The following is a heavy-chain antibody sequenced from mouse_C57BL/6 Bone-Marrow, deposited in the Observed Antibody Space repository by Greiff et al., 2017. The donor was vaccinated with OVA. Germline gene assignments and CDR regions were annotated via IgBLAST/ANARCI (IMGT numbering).Heavy chain of an antibody. Sequence: VQLQQPGAELVKPGASVKLSCKASGYTFTSYWMHWVKQRPGRGLEWIGRIDPNSGGTKYNEKFKSKATLTVDKPSSTAYMQLSRLTSEDSAVYYCARSYAQRYYYAMDYWGQGTSVTVSS. J-gene: IGHJ4*01. CDR2: IDPNSGGT. V-gene: IGHV1-72*01. CDR1: GYTFTSYW. D-gene: IGHD6-5*01. CDR3: ARSYAQRYYYAMDY.